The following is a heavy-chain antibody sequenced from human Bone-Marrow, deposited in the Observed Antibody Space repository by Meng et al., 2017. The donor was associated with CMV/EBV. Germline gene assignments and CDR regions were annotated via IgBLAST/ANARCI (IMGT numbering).Heavy chain of an antibody. CDR2: ISSSGTTI. CDR1: GFTFSDYY. J-gene: IGHJ4*02. Sequence: GESLKISCAASGFTFSDYYMSWIRQAPGKGLEWVPYISSSGTTIYYADSVKGRFTISRDNAKNSLYLQMNSLRAEDTAAYYCARGVRGIYRYWGQGTLVTVSS. CDR3: ARGVRGIYRY. D-gene: IGHD3-16*01. V-gene: IGHV3-11*01.